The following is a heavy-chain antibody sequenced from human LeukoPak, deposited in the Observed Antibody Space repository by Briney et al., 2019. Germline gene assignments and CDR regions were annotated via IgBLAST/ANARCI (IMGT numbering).Heavy chain of an antibody. D-gene: IGHD3-22*01. Sequence: GGSLRLSCAASGFTFSSYAMSWVRQAPGKGLEWVSAISGSGGSTYYADSVKGRFTISRDNSKNTLYLQMNSLRAEDTAVYYCAKDPYYDSSGYPLRGIDYWGQGTLVTVSS. CDR1: GFTFSSYA. J-gene: IGHJ4*02. CDR3: AKDPYYDSSGYPLRGIDY. V-gene: IGHV3-23*01. CDR2: ISGSGGST.